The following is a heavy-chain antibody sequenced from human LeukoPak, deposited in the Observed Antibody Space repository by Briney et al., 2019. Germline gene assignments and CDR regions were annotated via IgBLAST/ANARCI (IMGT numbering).Heavy chain of an antibody. CDR3: ARVPSDY. V-gene: IGHV3-21*01. J-gene: IGHJ4*02. CDR2: ISSSTNYI. Sequence: TGGSLRLSCAASGFTFSSHWMTWVRQAPGKGLGWVSSISSSTNYIYYADSVKGRFTISRDNAKNSLYLQMNNLRAEDTAVYYCARVPSDYWGQGTLVTVSS. CDR1: GFTFSSHW.